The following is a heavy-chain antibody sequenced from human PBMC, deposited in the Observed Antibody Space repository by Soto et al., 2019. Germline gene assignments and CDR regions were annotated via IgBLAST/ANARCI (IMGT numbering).Heavy chain of an antibody. CDR2: INAGKGDT. D-gene: IGHD3-10*01. CDR3: ARSPMNRGVLGAFAP. Sequence: GASVKVSCKASGYIFINYAIHWVRQAPGQRLEWMGWINAGKGDTIYSQKFQDRITINRDTSASTAYMELGRLRPEDMAVYYCARSPMNRGVLGAFAPWGQGTLVTVSS. J-gene: IGHJ5*02. V-gene: IGHV1-3*01. CDR1: GYIFINYA.